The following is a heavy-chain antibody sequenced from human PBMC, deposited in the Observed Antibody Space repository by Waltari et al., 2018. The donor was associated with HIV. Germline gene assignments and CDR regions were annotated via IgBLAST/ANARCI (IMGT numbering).Heavy chain of an antibody. CDR2: INPTDGRT. J-gene: IGHJ3*01. V-gene: IGHV1-46*01. CDR1: GASFTSSY. D-gene: IGHD2-21*01. Sequence: QVQLVQSGAEVKKPGASVKISCKTSGASFTSSYIHWVRPAPGQGIVWMGIINPTDGRTTFAQHVLGRSSMTRDTPRSTVYMELQSVQPDDTATYYCARVRCGGGGCQWAFDVWGQGTKVTVS. CDR3: ARVRCGGGGCQWAFDV.